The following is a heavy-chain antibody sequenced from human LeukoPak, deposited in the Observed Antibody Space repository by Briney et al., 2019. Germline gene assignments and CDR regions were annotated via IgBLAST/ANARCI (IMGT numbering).Heavy chain of an antibody. CDR2: ISGSDAST. CDR1: GFTFRIYA. V-gene: IGHV3-23*01. D-gene: IGHD3-3*01. Sequence: GGSLRLSCAASGFTFRIYAMSWVRQAPGKGLEWVSGISGSDASTFYADSVMGRFAISRDNSMNTLYLQMNNVRAEDAAIYFCARRGSEWNSYFYPMDVWGQGTTVTVSS. J-gene: IGHJ6*02. CDR3: ARRGSEWNSYFYPMDV.